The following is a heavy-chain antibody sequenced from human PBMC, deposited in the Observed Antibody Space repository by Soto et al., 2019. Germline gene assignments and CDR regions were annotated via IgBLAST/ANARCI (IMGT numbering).Heavy chain of an antibody. Sequence: QVHLVESGGGVVQPGRSLRLSCAASGFSFSTYGMHWVRQAPGKGLEWVAFISNDGSNKYYADSVKGRFTISRDNSKNTLYLQMNSLRAEDTAVYYCAKGCGNYWAFDYWGQGTLVTASS. CDR2: ISNDGSNK. CDR3: AKGCGNYWAFDY. D-gene: IGHD1-26*01. J-gene: IGHJ4*02. CDR1: GFSFSTYG. V-gene: IGHV3-30*18.